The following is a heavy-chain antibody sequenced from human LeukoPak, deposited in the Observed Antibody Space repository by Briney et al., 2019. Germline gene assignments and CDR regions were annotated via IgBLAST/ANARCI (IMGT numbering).Heavy chain of an antibody. Sequence: GGSLRLSCAASGFTFSSYSMSWVRQAPGKGLEWVSYISSSSSTIYYADSVKGRFTISRDNAKNSLYLQMNSLRAEDTAVYYCARNNYVDAFDIWGQGTVVTVSS. CDR1: GFTFSSYS. CDR2: ISSSSSTI. V-gene: IGHV3-48*01. CDR3: ARNNYVDAFDI. J-gene: IGHJ3*02. D-gene: IGHD1/OR15-1a*01.